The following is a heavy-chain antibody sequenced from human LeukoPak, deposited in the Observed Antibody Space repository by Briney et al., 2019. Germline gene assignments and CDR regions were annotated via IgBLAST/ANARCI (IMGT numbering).Heavy chain of an antibody. CDR1: GGSISSASYY. CDR3: AMRERLAAAFDY. D-gene: IGHD6-13*01. J-gene: IGHJ4*02. Sequence: SETLSLTCTVSGGSISSASYYWSWIRQPAGKGLEWIGRIYTNGSTNYNPSLKSRVTISVDTSKNQFSLKLSSVTAADTAVYYCAMRERLAAAFDYWGQGTLVTVSS. V-gene: IGHV4-61*02. CDR2: IYTNGST.